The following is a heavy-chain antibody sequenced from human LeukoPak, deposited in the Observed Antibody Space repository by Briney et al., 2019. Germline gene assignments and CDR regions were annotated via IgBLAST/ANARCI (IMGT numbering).Heavy chain of an antibody. Sequence: GGSLRLSCAASGFTFSNYGMHWVPQAPGKGLEWVSVISYDGSNKYYADSVKGRFTISRDNSKNTLYLQMNSLRAEDTAMYYCAKNSGSTALWGQGTLVTVSS. J-gene: IGHJ4*02. CDR3: AKNSGSTAL. D-gene: IGHD1-26*01. V-gene: IGHV3-30*18. CDR2: ISYDGSNK. CDR1: GFTFSNYG.